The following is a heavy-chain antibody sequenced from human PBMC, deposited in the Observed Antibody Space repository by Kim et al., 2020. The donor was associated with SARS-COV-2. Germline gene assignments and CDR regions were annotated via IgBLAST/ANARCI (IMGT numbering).Heavy chain of an antibody. CDR2: ISSSGSTI. CDR1: GFTFSDYY. J-gene: IGHJ6*02. CDR3: ARDSGTMVRGGIYYYYGMDV. Sequence: GGSLRLSCAASGFTFSDYYMSWIRQAPGKGLEWVSYISSSGSTIYYADSVKGRFTISRDNAKNSLYLQMNSLRAEDTAVYYCARDSGTMVRGGIYYYYGMDVWGQGTTVTISS. D-gene: IGHD3-10*01. V-gene: IGHV3-11*01.